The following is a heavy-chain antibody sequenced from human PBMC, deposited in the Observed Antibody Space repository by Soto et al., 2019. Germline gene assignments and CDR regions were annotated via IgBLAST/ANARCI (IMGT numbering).Heavy chain of an antibody. V-gene: IGHV1-8*01. CDR1: GYTFTSYD. J-gene: IGHJ6*03. CDR3: ARGRYDFWSGYSNYYYMDV. CDR2: MNPNSGNT. D-gene: IGHD3-3*01. Sequence: ASVKVSCKASGYTFTSYDINWVRQATGQGLEWMGWMNPNSGNTGYAQKFQGRVTMTRNTSISTAYMELSSLRSEDTAVYYCARGRYDFWSGYSNYYYMDVWGKGTTVTVSS.